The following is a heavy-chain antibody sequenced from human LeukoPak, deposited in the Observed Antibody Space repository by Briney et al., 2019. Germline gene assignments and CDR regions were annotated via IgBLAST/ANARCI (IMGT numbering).Heavy chain of an antibody. D-gene: IGHD4-17*01. CDR1: GFTFSSYG. CDR3: VRDLNDYGDYDHFDY. V-gene: IGHV3-74*01. J-gene: IGHJ4*02. CDR2: MNSDGSST. Sequence: GGSLRLSCAASGFTFSSYGMHWVRQAPGKGLVWVSRMNSDGSSTSYADSVKGRFTISRDNAKNTLYLQMNSLRAEDTAVYYCVRDLNDYGDYDHFDYWGQGTLVTVSS.